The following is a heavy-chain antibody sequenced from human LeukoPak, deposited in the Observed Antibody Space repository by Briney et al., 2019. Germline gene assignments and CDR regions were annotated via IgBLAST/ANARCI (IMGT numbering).Heavy chain of an antibody. CDR2: FDLEETKT. J-gene: IGHJ4*02. CDR3: ATGGRDGYNPVDLNS. V-gene: IGHV1-24*01. D-gene: IGHD5-24*01. CDR1: GHTLSELS. Sequence: GASVKVSCKVSGHTLSELSMHWVRQAPGKGLEWMGGFDLEETKTVYAQKFQGRVTMTEDTFTDTAYMDLSSLTSQDTAVYYCATGGRDGYNPVDLNSWGQGTLVTVSS.